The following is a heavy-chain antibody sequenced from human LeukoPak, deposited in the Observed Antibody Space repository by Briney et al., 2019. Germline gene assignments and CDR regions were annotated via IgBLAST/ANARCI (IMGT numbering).Heavy chain of an antibody. J-gene: IGHJ6*02. Sequence: PSETLSLTCTVSGGSISSYYWSWIRQPPGKGLEWIGYIYYSGSTNYNPSLKSRVTISVDTSKNQFSLKLSSVTAADTAVYYCAKDGGGSLEWLPPMDVWGQGTTVTVSS. D-gene: IGHD3-3*01. V-gene: IGHV4-59*12. CDR1: GGSISSYY. CDR3: AKDGGGSLEWLPPMDV. CDR2: IYYSGST.